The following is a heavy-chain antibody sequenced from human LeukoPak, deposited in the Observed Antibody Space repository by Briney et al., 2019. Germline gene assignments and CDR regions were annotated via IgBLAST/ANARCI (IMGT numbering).Heavy chain of an antibody. J-gene: IGHJ4*02. D-gene: IGHD3-22*01. CDR3: ASSYYYDSSGRGYFDY. CDR1: GYSISSGYY. Sequence: PSETLSLTCTVSGYSISSGYYWGWIRQPPGKGLEWIGSIYHSGSTYYNPSLKSRVTISVDTSKNQFSLKLSSVTAADTAVYYCASSYYYDSSGRGYFDYWGQGTLVTVSS. CDR2: IYHSGST. V-gene: IGHV4-38-2*02.